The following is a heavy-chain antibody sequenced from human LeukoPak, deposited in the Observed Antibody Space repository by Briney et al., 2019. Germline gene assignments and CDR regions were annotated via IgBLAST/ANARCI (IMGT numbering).Heavy chain of an antibody. J-gene: IGHJ4*02. Sequence: QPGGSLSLSCAASGFTFSSYAMSWVRQAPGKGLEWVSAISGSGGSTYYADSVKGRFTISRDNSKNTLYLQMNSLRAEDTAVYYCAKFLPTHIVVANYYFDYWGQGTLVTFSS. D-gene: IGHD2-21*01. V-gene: IGHV3-23*01. CDR3: AKFLPTHIVVANYYFDY. CDR1: GFTFSSYA. CDR2: ISGSGGST.